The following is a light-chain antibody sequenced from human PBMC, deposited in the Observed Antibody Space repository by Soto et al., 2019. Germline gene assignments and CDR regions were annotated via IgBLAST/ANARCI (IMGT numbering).Light chain of an antibody. CDR1: QSISSN. Sequence: EIVMTQSPATLSVSPGERATLSCRASQSISSNLAWYQQKPGQAPRLLMFRTSSRATGFPARFSGSGSGTDFTLTISSLEPEDFAVYYCQQRSNWPPITFGHGTRLEIK. J-gene: IGKJ5*01. V-gene: IGKV3-11*01. CDR2: RTS. CDR3: QQRSNWPPIT.